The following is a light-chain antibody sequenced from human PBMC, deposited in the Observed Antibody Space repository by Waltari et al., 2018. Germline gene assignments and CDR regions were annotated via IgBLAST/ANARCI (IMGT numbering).Light chain of an antibody. CDR2: NDK. CDR1: NSNIGGNS. V-gene: IGLV1-44*01. Sequence: QSVLTQPPSVSGTPGQRVTISCSGSNSNIGGNSVNWYQPLPGTAPKLLIDNDKKGPAGVLDRFSASTSGTSASLAITGLQSEDDAYYYCAVWDDSLGGVFGGGTKLTVL. CDR3: AVWDDSLGGV. J-gene: IGLJ3*02.